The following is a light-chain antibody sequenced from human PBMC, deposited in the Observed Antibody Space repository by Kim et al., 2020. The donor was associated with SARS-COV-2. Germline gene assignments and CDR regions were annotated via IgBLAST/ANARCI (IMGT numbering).Light chain of an antibody. CDR2: SNN. CDR3: ASWDDSLIGVV. J-gene: IGLJ3*02. V-gene: IGLV1-44*01. Sequence: GQRITISGSGSPSNIGSNTVMWYQQLPGPAPRLLIYSNNQRPSGVPDRFSGSKSDTSASLAISGLQSEDGADYYCASWDDSLIGVVFGGGTQLTVL. CDR1: PSNIGSNT.